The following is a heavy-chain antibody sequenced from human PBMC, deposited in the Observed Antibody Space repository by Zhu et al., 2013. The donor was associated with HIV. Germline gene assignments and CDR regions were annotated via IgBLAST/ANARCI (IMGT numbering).Heavy chain of an antibody. D-gene: IGHD2-21*01. V-gene: IGHV4-34*01. CDR3: AIMVIATSKRFQH. CDR2: INHSGST. Sequence: QVQLQQWGAGLLKPSETLSLTCAVYGGSFSGYYWSWIRQPPGRGLEWIGEINHSGSTNYNPSLKSRVTISVDTSKNQFSLKLSSVTAADTAVYYCAIMVIATSKRFQHWGQGTLVTVSS. CDR1: GGSFSGYY. J-gene: IGHJ1*01.